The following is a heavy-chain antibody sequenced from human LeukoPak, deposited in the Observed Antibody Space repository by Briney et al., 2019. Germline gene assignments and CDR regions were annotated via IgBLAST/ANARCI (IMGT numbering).Heavy chain of an antibody. J-gene: IGHJ4*02. V-gene: IGHV3-30-3*01. D-gene: IGHD2-15*01. CDR2: ISYDGSNK. Sequence: QSGGSLRLSCAASGFTFSSYAMHWVRQAPGKGLEWVAVISYDGSNKYYADSVKGRFTISRDNSKNTLYLQMNSLRAEDTAVYYCAREKVIVSSFDYWGQGTLVTVSS. CDR3: AREKVIVSSFDY. CDR1: GFTFSSYA.